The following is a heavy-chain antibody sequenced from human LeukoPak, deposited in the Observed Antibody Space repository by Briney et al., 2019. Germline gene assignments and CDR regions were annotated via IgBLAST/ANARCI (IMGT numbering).Heavy chain of an antibody. Sequence: GGSLRLSCAASGFTFSSYGMHWVRQAPGKGLEWVAVISYDGSNKYYADSVKGRFTISRDNSKNTLYLQMNSLRAEDTAVYYCARAGHYYDSSGYSLFDYWGQGTLVTVSS. V-gene: IGHV3-30*03. CDR1: GFTFSSYG. CDR3: ARAGHYYDSSGYSLFDY. CDR2: ISYDGSNK. D-gene: IGHD3-22*01. J-gene: IGHJ4*02.